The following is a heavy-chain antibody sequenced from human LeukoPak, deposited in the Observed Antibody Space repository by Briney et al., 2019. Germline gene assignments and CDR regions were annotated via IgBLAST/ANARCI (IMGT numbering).Heavy chain of an antibody. J-gene: IGHJ4*02. Sequence: SETLSLTCTVSGGSLSSSSYYWGWIRQPPGKGLEWIGSIYYSGSTYYNPSLKSRVTISVDTSKNQLSLKLSSVTAADTAVYYCARDAVPAAGTDYWGQGTLVTVSS. CDR1: GGSLSSSSYY. CDR3: ARDAVPAAGTDY. D-gene: IGHD2-2*01. CDR2: IYYSGST. V-gene: IGHV4-39*07.